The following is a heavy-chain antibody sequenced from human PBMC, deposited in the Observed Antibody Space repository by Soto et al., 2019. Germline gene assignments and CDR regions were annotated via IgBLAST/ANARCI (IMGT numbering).Heavy chain of an antibody. V-gene: IGHV3-7*03. CDR2: IKQDGSEK. Sequence: PGGSLRLSCAASGFTFSSYWMSWVRQAPGKGLEWVANIKQDGSEKYYVDSVKGRFTISRDNAKNSPYLQMNSLRAEDTAVYYCARDIYSSSWLYYYYYGMDVWGQGTTVTVSS. CDR1: GFTFSSYW. CDR3: ARDIYSSSWLYYYYYGMDV. J-gene: IGHJ6*02. D-gene: IGHD6-13*01.